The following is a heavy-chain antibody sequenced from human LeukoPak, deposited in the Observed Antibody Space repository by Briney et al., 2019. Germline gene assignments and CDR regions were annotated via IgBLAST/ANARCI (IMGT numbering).Heavy chain of an antibody. CDR2: IRYDGSNK. V-gene: IGHV3-30*02. J-gene: IGHJ1*01. D-gene: IGHD2-2*01. CDR3: AKDRSRRPYCSSTSCYGRYFQH. CDR1: GFTFSSYG. Sequence: GGSLRLSCAASGFTFSSYGMHWVRQAPGKGLEWVAFIRYDGSNKYYADSVKGRFTISRDNSKNTLYLQMNSLRAEDTAVYYCAKDRSRRPYCSSTSCYGRYFQHWGQGTLVTVSS.